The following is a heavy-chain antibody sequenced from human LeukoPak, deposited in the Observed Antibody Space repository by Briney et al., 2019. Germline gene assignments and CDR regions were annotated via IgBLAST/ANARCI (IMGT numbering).Heavy chain of an antibody. V-gene: IGHV3-30*02. CDR3: ARAQLGSSWYPTDY. D-gene: IGHD6-13*01. Sequence: GSLGLSCAASGFTFSSYGMHWVRQAPGKGLEWVAFIRYDGSNKYYADSVKGRFTISRDNSKNTLYLQMGSLRAEDMAVYYCARAQLGSSWYPTDYWGQGTLVTVSS. CDR2: IRYDGSNK. J-gene: IGHJ4*02. CDR1: GFTFSSYG.